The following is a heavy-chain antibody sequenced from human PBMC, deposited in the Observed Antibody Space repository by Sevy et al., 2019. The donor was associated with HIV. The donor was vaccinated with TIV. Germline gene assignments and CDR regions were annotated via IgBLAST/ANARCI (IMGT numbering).Heavy chain of an antibody. CDR3: ARGKSGYGYALNY. J-gene: IGHJ4*02. D-gene: IGHD5-18*01. V-gene: IGHV3-66*01. CDR1: GFTVNSNX. Sequence: GGSLRLSCAASGFTVNSNXXXXXXXAPGKGLEGVSVIHSDDTTYHADSVKDRFTISRDNFKNTLYLHMSSLRAEDTAVYYCARGKSGYGYALNYWGQGTLVTVSS. CDR2: IHSDDTT.